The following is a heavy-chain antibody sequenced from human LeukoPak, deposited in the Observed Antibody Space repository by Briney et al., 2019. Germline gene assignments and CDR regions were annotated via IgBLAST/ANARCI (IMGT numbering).Heavy chain of an antibody. CDR1: GGSFSGYY. CDR3: TTSRDAFDI. CDR2: INHSGST. D-gene: IGHD1-14*01. Sequence: PSETLSLTCAAYGGSFSGYYWSWIRQPPGKGLEWIGEINHSGSTNYNPSLKSRVTISVDTSKNQFSPKLSSVTAADTAVYFCTTSRDAFDIWGQGTMVTVSS. V-gene: IGHV4-34*01. J-gene: IGHJ3*02.